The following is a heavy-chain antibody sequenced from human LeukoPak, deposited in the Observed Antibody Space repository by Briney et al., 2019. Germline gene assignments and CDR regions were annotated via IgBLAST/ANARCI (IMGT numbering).Heavy chain of an antibody. CDR2: IYYSGTT. V-gene: IGHV4-39*01. Sequence: SETLSLTCSVSGGSINSNSHHWVWIRQAPGKGLEWIGNIYYSGTTSYNPSLKSPVTIYVDTYKNQFSLRLSSVTAADTVVYYCARHSDILTDYAFDYWGQGTLVTVSS. D-gene: IGHD3-9*01. CDR3: ARHSDILTDYAFDY. CDR1: GGSINSNSHH. J-gene: IGHJ4*02.